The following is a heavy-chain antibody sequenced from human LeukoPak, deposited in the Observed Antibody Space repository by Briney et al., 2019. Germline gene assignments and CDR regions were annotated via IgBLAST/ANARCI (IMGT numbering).Heavy chain of an antibody. V-gene: IGHV4-59*12. CDR3: ARDRDRHDYYDSSGYYYRPSGAFDI. CDR1: GGSISSYY. D-gene: IGHD3-22*01. J-gene: IGHJ3*02. Sequence: PSETLSLTCTVSGGSISSYYWSWIRQPPGKGLEWIGYIYYNGSTNYNPSLKSRVTISVDTSKNQFSLKLSSVTAADTAVYYCARDRDRHDYYDSSGYYYRPSGAFDIWGQGTMVTVSS. CDR2: IYYNGST.